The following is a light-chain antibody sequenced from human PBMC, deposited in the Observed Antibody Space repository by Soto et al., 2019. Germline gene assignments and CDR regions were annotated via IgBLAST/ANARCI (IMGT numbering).Light chain of an antibody. CDR2: DVS. CDR3: SSYTTSNTRQIV. V-gene: IGLV2-14*03. J-gene: IGLJ1*01. Sequence: QSVLTQPASVSGSPGQSITISCTGTSSDVGGYNYVSWYQHHPGKAPKLLIYDVSNRPSGVSNRFSGSKSDNTASLTISGLQLEDEADNYCSSYTTSNTRQIVFGTGSKVTVL. CDR1: SSDVGGYNY.